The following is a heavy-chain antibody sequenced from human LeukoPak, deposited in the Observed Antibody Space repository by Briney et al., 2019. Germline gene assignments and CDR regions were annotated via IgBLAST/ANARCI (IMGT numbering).Heavy chain of an antibody. CDR3: ARDNDYDSSGSLDY. Sequence: PGGSLRLSCAASGFAFSSYSMNWVRQAPGKGLEWVSSISSSSSYIYYADSVEGRFTISRDNAKNSLYLQMNSLRAEDTAVYYCARDNDYDSSGSLDYWGQGTLVTVSS. CDR1: GFAFSSYS. J-gene: IGHJ4*02. V-gene: IGHV3-21*01. D-gene: IGHD3-22*01. CDR2: ISSSSSYI.